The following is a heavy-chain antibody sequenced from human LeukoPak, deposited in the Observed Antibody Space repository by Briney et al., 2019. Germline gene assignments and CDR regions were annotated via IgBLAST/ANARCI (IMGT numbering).Heavy chain of an antibody. Sequence: SETLSLTCTVSGGSISSYYWSWIRQPPGKGLEWIGYIYYSGSTNYNPSLKSRVTISVDTSKNQFSLKLTSVTAADTAVYYCARLWRSLGYYMDVWGKGTTVTVSS. J-gene: IGHJ6*03. CDR2: IYYSGST. CDR1: GGSISSYY. V-gene: IGHV4-59*12. D-gene: IGHD3-16*01. CDR3: ARLWRSLGYYMDV.